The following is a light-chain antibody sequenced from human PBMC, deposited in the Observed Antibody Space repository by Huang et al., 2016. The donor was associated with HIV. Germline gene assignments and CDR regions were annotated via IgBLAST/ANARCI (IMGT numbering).Light chain of an antibody. J-gene: IGKJ4*01. CDR1: QTITTY. Sequence: DIQMTQSPSSLSASVGDRVIMTCRASQTITTYLNWYQQRPGKAPKLLIYAASSLQSGVPSRFSGSRSGTDFTLTISSLQPEDFATYYCQQSHSSLLSFGGGTKVAIK. CDR2: AAS. V-gene: IGKV1-39*01. CDR3: QQSHSSLLS.